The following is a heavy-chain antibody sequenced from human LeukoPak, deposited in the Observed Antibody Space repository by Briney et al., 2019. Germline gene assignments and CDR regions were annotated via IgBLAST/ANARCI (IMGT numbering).Heavy chain of an antibody. D-gene: IGHD6-13*01. CDR2: IYCSGGST. J-gene: IGHJ5*02. CDR1: GCTFTSYA. Sequence: GGSLRLSCAASGCTFTSYAMSWVRQPPGKGLEWVAAIYCSGGSTYYADTVQGRFSIYRDNYQYTLYLQINSLRDKDAAVYDCEKGGKQQAFDPWGQGTLVTVSS. CDR3: EKGGKQQAFDP. V-gene: IGHV3-23*01.